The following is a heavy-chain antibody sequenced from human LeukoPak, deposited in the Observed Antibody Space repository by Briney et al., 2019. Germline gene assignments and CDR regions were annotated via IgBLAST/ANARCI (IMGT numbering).Heavy chain of an antibody. D-gene: IGHD3-22*01. CDR3: ARTSYYDSSGYTLDF. CDR2: ISYSGST. V-gene: IGHV4-39*01. CDR1: GGSISSRGYY. J-gene: IGHJ4*02. Sequence: SETLSLTCSVSGGSISSRGYYWAWIRQPPGRGLEWIGSISYSGSTYYNPSLKSRVTISADTSKSQFSLKLSSVTAADTAVYYCARTSYYDSSGYTLDFWGQGALVTVSS.